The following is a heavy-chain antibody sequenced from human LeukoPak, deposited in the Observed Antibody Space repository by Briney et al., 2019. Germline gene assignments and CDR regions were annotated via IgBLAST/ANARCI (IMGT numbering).Heavy chain of an antibody. V-gene: IGHV4-30-4*08. CDR2: IYYSGST. J-gene: IGHJ6*02. CDR1: GGSISSGGYY. Sequence: SQTLSLTCTVSGGSISSGGYYWSWIRQHPGTGLEWIGYIYYSGSTYYNPSLKSRVTISVDTSKNQFSLKLSSVTAADTAVYYCARVSSSGYHHRVYYYYGMDVWGQGTTVTVSS. CDR3: ARVSSSGYHHRVYYYYGMDV. D-gene: IGHD3-22*01.